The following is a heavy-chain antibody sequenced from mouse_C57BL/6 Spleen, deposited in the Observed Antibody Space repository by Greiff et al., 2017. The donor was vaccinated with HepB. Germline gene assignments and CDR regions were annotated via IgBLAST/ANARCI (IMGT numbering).Heavy chain of an antibody. V-gene: IGHV5-9-1*02. CDR1: GFTFSSYA. CDR2: ISSGGDYI. J-gene: IGHJ4*01. D-gene: IGHD3-2*02. CDR3: TRGGSGYPYYYAMDY. Sequence: EVKLMESGEGLVKPGGSLKLSCAASGFTFSSYAMSWVRQTPEKRLEWVAYISSGGDYIYYADTVKGRFTMSRDNARNTLYLQMSSLKSEDTAMYYCTRGGSGYPYYYAMDYWGQGTSVTVSS.